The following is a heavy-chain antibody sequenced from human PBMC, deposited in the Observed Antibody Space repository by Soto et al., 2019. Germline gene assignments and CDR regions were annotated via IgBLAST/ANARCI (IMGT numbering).Heavy chain of an antibody. Sequence: QVQLVESGGGVVQPGRSLRLSCAASGFTFSSYAMHWVRQAPGKGLEWVAVISYAGSNKYYADSVKGRFTISRDNSKNTLYLQMNSLRAEDTAVYYCARGSSYYGSGSYLVYYYYGMDVWGQGTTVTVSS. CDR3: ARGSSYYGSGSYLVYYYYGMDV. D-gene: IGHD3-10*01. CDR1: GFTFSSYA. CDR2: ISYAGSNK. J-gene: IGHJ6*02. V-gene: IGHV3-30-3*01.